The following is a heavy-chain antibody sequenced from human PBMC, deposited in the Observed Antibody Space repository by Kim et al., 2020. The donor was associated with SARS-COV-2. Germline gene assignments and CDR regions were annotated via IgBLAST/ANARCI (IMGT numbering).Heavy chain of an antibody. D-gene: IGHD3-3*01. CDR1: GFTFSGSA. J-gene: IGHJ3*02. CDR3: TSVPATSVTFWDAFD. Sequence: GGSLRLSCAASGFTFSGSAIQWFRQASGKGLQWVGGIKSKADSYSTAYAASGRSRFTISRDDSKNTANLQMDNLTTEDKAVYYCTSVPATSVTFWDAFD. V-gene: IGHV3-73*01. CDR2: IKSKADSYST.